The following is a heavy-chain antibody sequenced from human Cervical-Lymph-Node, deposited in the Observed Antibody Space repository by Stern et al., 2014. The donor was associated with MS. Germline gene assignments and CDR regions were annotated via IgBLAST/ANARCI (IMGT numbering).Heavy chain of an antibody. J-gene: IGHJ6*02. Sequence: QVQLVQSGAEMKKPGASVKVSCTTSGYTLSDYHINWVRQAPGQGLEWMAWINTYTGNTNFAKKFQGRFPVTTDTSTSTAYMELRGLTSKDTAVYFCARVSGFRSADGLDVWGQGTPVTVSS. CDR2: INTYTGNT. V-gene: IGHV1-18*01. D-gene: IGHD3-10*01. CDR1: GYTLSDYH. CDR3: ARVSGFRSADGLDV.